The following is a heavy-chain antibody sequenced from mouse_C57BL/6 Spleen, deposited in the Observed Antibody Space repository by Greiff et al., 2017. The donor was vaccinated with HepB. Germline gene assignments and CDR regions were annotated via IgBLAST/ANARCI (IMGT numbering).Heavy chain of an antibody. J-gene: IGHJ2*01. CDR2: INPNNGGT. D-gene: IGHD4-1*01. CDR3: ARWDWDGGYFDY. Sequence: EVQLQQSGPELVKPGASVNIPCKASGYTFTDYNMDWVKQSHGKSLEWIGDINPNNGGTIYNQKFKGKATLTVDKSSSTAYMELRSLTSEDTAVYYCARWDWDGGYFDYWGQGTTLTVSS. V-gene: IGHV1-18*01. CDR1: GYTFTDYN.